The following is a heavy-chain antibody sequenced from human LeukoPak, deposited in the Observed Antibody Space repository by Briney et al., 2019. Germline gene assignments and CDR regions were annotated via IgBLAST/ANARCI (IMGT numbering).Heavy chain of an antibody. Sequence: GGSLRLSCAGSGFIFNNYAMHWVRQPPGKGLEWVSGISWNSGTIDYADSVRGRFTISRDNAKNSLYLQMNSLRAEDTAVYYCARARVVTKWIDYWGQGTLVTVSS. V-gene: IGHV3-9*01. D-gene: IGHD2-21*02. CDR1: GFIFNNYA. CDR3: ARARVVTKWIDY. J-gene: IGHJ4*02. CDR2: ISWNSGTI.